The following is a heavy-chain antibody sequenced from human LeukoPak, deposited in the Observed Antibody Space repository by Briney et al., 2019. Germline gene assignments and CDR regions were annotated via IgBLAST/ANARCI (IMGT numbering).Heavy chain of an antibody. Sequence: PGGSLRLSCAASGFSFGSYALHWVRQAPGRGLEWVAVMSHDGSYKYYADSVKGRFTISRDNTKNTLYLQMSSLRAEDRAVYYCARSKIVVVSGGDYWGREPWSPSPQ. J-gene: IGHJ4*02. D-gene: IGHD2-21*01. CDR1: GFSFGSYA. CDR2: MSHDGSYK. V-gene: IGHV3-30-3*01. CDR3: ARSKIVVVSGGDY.